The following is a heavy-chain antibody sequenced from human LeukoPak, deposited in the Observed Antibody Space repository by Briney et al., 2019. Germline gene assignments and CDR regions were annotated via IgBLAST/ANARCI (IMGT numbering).Heavy chain of an antibody. CDR2: ISSSSSYI. V-gene: IGHV3-21*01. D-gene: IGHD1-14*01. CDR1: GFTFSSYS. J-gene: IGHJ3*02. Sequence: PGGSLRLSCAASGFTFSSYSMNWVRQAPGKGLEWVSSISSSSSYIYYADSVKGRFTISGDNAKNSLYLQMNSLRAEDTAVYYCARAYRIDDAFDIWGQGTMVTVSS. CDR3: ARAYRIDDAFDI.